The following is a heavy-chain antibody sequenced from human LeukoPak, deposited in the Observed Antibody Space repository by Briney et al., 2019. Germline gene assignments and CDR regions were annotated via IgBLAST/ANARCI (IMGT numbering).Heavy chain of an antibody. V-gene: IGHV1-69*01. Sequence: SVKVSCKASGGTFSTYSISWVRQAPGQSLEWMGGIIPIFGTANYAQKFQGRVTITADESTSTAYMELSSLRSEDTAVYYCATYCSNTNCHIWDYYFDYWGQGTLVTVSS. CDR1: GGTFSTYS. CDR3: ATYCSNTNCHIWDYYFDY. D-gene: IGHD2-2*01. J-gene: IGHJ4*02. CDR2: IIPIFGTA.